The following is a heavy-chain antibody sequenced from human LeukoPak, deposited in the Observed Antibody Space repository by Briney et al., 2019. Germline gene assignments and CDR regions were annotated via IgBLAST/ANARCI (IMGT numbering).Heavy chain of an antibody. Sequence: GGSLTLSCAASGFTFSSYSVNWVRQAPGKGLEWVSSISSSSSYIYYADSVKGRFTISRDNAKNSLYLQMNSLRAEDTAVYYCARDARDSSGYYDWFDPWGQGTLVTVSS. CDR1: GFTFSSYS. CDR2: ISSSSSYI. D-gene: IGHD3-22*01. J-gene: IGHJ5*02. CDR3: ARDARDSSGYYDWFDP. V-gene: IGHV3-21*01.